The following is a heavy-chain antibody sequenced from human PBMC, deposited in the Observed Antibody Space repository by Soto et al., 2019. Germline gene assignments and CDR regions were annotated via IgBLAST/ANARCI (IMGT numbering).Heavy chain of an antibody. V-gene: IGHV4-31*03. Sequence: PSETLSLTCTISGGSITSGDYYWTWIRQFPGKGLEWIAYIYSSGTTHYNPSLKSRATISLDTSNNQFSLEVKSATAADTAVYYCARMGLHLGELSRNWFDPWGQGSLVTVSS. CDR2: IYSSGTT. CDR3: ARMGLHLGELSRNWFDP. J-gene: IGHJ5*02. D-gene: IGHD3-16*02. CDR1: GGSITSGDYY.